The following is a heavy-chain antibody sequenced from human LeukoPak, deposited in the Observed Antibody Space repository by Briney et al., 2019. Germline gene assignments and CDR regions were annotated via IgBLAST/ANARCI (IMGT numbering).Heavy chain of an antibody. Sequence: GASVKVSCKASGYTFTGYYMHWVRQAPGQGLEWMGRINPNSGGTNYAQKFQGRVTMTRDTSISTAYMELSRLRSDDTAVYYCARSYYDFWSGYWASYLPIDYWGQGTLVTVSS. D-gene: IGHD3-3*01. J-gene: IGHJ4*02. V-gene: IGHV1-2*06. CDR2: INPNSGGT. CDR1: GYTFTGYY. CDR3: ARSYYDFWSGYWASYLPIDY.